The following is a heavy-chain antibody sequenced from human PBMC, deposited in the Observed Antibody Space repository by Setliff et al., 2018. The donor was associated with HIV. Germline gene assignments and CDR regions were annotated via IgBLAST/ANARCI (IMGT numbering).Heavy chain of an antibody. CDR1: GFTFGSQW. V-gene: IGHV3-74*01. CDR2: ISPDGSVI. J-gene: IGHJ4*02. CDR3: VRGIVGASVFNY. Sequence: LKISCAASGFTFGSQWMHCVRQAPGKGLVWVSRISPDGSVINYAGSVKGRFTISRDNAKNTLYLQMNGLRAEDTAVYYCVRGIVGASVFNYWGQGTQVTVSS. D-gene: IGHD1-26*01.